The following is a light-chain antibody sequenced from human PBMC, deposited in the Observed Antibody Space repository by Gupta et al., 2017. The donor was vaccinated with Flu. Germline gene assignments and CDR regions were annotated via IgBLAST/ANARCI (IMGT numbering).Light chain of an antibody. CDR1: QSIQRY. CDR2: DAS. V-gene: IGKV3-11*01. CDR3: QQRYHWWPFT. Sequence: EIVLTQSPATLSLSPGERATLSCRASQSIQRYLAWYQQKPGQAPRLLIYDASARATGIPARFSGSGSGKDVTLTIISREPEDFAPYYFQQRYHWWPFTFGQGTRLEIK. J-gene: IGKJ5*01.